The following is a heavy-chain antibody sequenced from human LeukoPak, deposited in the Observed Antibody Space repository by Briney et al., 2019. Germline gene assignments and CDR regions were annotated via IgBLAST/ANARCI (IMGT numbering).Heavy chain of an antibody. CDR1: GFTFSSYG. J-gene: IGHJ6*02. D-gene: IGHD3-10*01. CDR2: IRYDGSNK. Sequence: GGSLRLSCAASGFTFSSYGMHWVRQAPGKGLEWVAFIRYDGSNKYYADSVKGRFTISRDNSKNTLYLQMNSLRAEDTAVYYCAREGRFGELRYYYGMDVWGQGTTVTVSS. CDR3: AREGRFGELRYYYGMDV. V-gene: IGHV3-30*02.